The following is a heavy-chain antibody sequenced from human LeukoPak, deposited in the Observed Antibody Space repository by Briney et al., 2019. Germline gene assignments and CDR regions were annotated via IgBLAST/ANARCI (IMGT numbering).Heavy chain of an antibody. CDR3: AREPRVVIAPEYYFDY. Sequence: NPSQTLSLTCTVSGGSISSGGYYWSWIRQHPGKGLEWIEYIYYSGSTYYNPSLKSRVTISVDTSKNQFSLKLSSVTAADTAVYYCAREPRVVIAPEYYFDYWGQGTLVTVSS. CDR1: GGSISSGGYY. J-gene: IGHJ4*02. V-gene: IGHV4-31*03. CDR2: IYYSGST. D-gene: IGHD2-21*01.